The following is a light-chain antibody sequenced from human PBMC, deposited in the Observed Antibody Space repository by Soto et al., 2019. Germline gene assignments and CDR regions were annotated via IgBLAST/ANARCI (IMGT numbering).Light chain of an antibody. CDR1: SRDVGGYNY. CDR2: DVS. V-gene: IGLV2-14*03. CDR3: SSYISSSSVV. Sequence: QSALAQPASVSGSPGQSITISCTGTSRDVGGYNYVSWYQHHPGRAPKLMIYDVSNRPSGVSNRFSCSKSGNTASLTISGLQAEDEADYYCSSYISSSSVVFGGGTKVTVL. J-gene: IGLJ2*01.